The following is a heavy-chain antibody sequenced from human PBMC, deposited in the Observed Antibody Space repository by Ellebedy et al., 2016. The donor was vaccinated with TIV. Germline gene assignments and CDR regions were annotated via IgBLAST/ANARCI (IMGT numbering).Heavy chain of an antibody. J-gene: IGHJ4*02. CDR3: ARRDDYSGGTCIRNYFDQ. CDR1: GASVTSRNW. D-gene: IGHD2-15*01. Sequence: SETLSLTCAVSGASVTSRNWWTWVRQPPGKGLEWIGEISASGVTHYNPSLESRVAVSLDRSSNQFSLSLNSVTAADTALYFCARRDDYSGGTCIRNYFDQWGPGKRVSVSS. V-gene: IGHV4-4*02. CDR2: ISASGVT.